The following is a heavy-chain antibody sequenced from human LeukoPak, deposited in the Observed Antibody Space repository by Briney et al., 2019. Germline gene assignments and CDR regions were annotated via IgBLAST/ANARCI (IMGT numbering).Heavy chain of an antibody. D-gene: IGHD4-17*01. CDR2: TRNKANSHTT. J-gene: IGHJ3*02. CDR3: ARVDYGDSLDAFDI. Sequence: PGGSLRLSCAASGFTFSDHYMDWVRQAPGKGLEWVGRTRNKANSHTTEYAASVKGRFTISRDDSKNSLYLQMNSLKTEDTAVYYCARVDYGDSLDAFDIWGQGTMVTVSS. CDR1: GFTFSDHY. V-gene: IGHV3-72*01.